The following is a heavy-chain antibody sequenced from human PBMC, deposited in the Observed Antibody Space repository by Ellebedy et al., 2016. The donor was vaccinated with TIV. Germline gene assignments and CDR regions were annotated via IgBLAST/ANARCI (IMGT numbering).Heavy chain of an antibody. Sequence: GESLKISCAASGFTFSDYYMSWIRQAPGKGLEWVSYISSSSSYTKYADSVKGRFTISRDNAKNSLYLQMNSLRAEDTAVYYCARVGIGWGLDYYYGMDVWGQGTTVTVSS. D-gene: IGHD6-19*01. CDR1: GFTFSDYY. V-gene: IGHV3-11*06. J-gene: IGHJ6*02. CDR3: ARVGIGWGLDYYYGMDV. CDR2: ISSSSSYT.